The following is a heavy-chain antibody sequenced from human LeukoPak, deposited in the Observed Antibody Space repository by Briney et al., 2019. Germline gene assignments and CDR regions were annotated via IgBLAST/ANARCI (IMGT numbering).Heavy chain of an antibody. CDR3: ARVGATWPCCYYYMDV. Sequence: SQTLSLTCTVSGGSISSGDYYWSWIRQPPGKGLEWIGYIYYSGSTYYNPSLKSRVTISVDTSKNQFSLKLSSAMAAATAADYCSARVGATWPCCYYYMDVWGKGTTVTVSS. CDR2: IYYSGST. CDR1: GGSISSGDYY. V-gene: IGHV4-30-4*08. D-gene: IGHD1-26*01. J-gene: IGHJ6*03.